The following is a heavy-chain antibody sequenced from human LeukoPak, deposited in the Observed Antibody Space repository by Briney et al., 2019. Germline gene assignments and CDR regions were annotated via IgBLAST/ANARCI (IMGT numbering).Heavy chain of an antibody. D-gene: IGHD3-22*01. CDR1: GDSISSSSYY. Sequence: ASETLSLTCSVSGDSISSSSYYWGWIRQPPGKGLEWIGSIYYSGHTYYNPSLQSRVTISVDTSRTQFSLRLSSVTATDTAVYYCARLLLGYYASSAYWDYWGQGTLVTVSS. V-gene: IGHV4-39*01. CDR3: ARLLLGYYASSAYWDY. CDR2: IYYSGHT. J-gene: IGHJ4*02.